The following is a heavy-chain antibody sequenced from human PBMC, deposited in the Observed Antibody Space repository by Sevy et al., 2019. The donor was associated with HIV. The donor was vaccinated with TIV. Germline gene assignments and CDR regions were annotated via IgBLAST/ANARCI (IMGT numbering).Heavy chain of an antibody. CDR2: ISYDGSNK. CDR1: GFTFSSYA. Sequence: GGSLRLSCVASGFTFSSYAMHWVRQAPGKGLEWVAVISYDGSNKYYADSVKGRFTISRDNSKNTLYLQMNSLRAEDTAVYYCARDGDGGDYFDYWGQGTLVTVS. V-gene: IGHV3-30-3*01. D-gene: IGHD3-16*01. CDR3: ARDGDGGDYFDY. J-gene: IGHJ4*02.